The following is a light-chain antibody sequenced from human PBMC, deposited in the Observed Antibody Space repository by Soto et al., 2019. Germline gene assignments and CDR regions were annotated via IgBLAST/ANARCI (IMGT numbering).Light chain of an antibody. V-gene: IGKV1-5*03. J-gene: IGKJ1*01. CDR3: QQYNTYWT. CDR1: QTINYW. Sequence: DIQMTQSPSTLSASVGDRVTITCRASQTINYWLAWYQQKPGQAPKLLIYKASSLESGVPSRFSGSGSGTEFTLTSSSLQPDAFATYYCQQYNTYWTFGQGTKVEIK. CDR2: KAS.